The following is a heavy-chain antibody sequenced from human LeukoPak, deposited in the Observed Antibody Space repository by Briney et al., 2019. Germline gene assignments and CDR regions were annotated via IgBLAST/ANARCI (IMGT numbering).Heavy chain of an antibody. J-gene: IGHJ4*02. CDR1: GFTFSSYW. D-gene: IGHD4-17*01. Sequence: GGSLRLSCAASGFTFSSYWMHWVRQAPGKGLVWVSRINSDGSSTSYADSVKGRFTISRDNAKNTLYLQMNSLRAEDTAVYYCARDYGDYLIEALFDYWGQGTLVTVSS. CDR2: INSDGSST. CDR3: ARDYGDYLIEALFDY. V-gene: IGHV3-74*01.